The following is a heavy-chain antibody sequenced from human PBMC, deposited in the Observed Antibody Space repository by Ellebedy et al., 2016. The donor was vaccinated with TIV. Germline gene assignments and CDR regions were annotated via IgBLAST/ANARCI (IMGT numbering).Heavy chain of an antibody. CDR2: IKQDGTEK. V-gene: IGHV3-7*03. CDR3: ARDKDFWSGYFCDY. CDR1: GFTFSSYA. J-gene: IGHJ4*02. D-gene: IGHD3-3*01. Sequence: GESLKIPCAAPGFTFSSYAMNWVRQAPGKGLEWVANIKQDGTEKYYVDSVKGRFTISRDNDKNSLYLQMNSLRAEYTAVYYCARDKDFWSGYFCDYWGQGTLVTVSS.